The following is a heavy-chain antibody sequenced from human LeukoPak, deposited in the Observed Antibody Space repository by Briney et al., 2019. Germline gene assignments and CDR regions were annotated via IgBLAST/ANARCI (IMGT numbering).Heavy chain of an antibody. V-gene: IGHV4-39*01. CDR2: IYYSVST. D-gene: IGHD2-2*01. J-gene: IGHJ4*02. CDR1: GGSISSSSYS. Sequence: PSETLSLTCTVPGGSISSSSYSWGWIRQPPGKGLEWIGSIYYSVSTYYNPSLKSRVTRSVDTYKSQISLKLISVTAADTAVYYCARYVPIGDCSSTGCYYRAYFDHWGQGTLVTVSS. CDR3: ARYVPIGDCSSTGCYYRAYFDH.